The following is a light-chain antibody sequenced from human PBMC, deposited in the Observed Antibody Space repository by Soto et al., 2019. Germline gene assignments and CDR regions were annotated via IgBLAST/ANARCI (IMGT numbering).Light chain of an antibody. CDR3: SSYTSSSTLV. CDR2: EVS. Sequence: QSALTQPASVSGSPGQSIIISCTGTSSDVGGYNYVSWYQQHPGKAPKLVIFEVSNRPSGVSNRFSGSKSGNTASLTISGLQAEDEAYYYCSSYTSSSTLVFGTGTKLTVL. J-gene: IGLJ1*01. CDR1: SSDVGGYNY. V-gene: IGLV2-14*01.